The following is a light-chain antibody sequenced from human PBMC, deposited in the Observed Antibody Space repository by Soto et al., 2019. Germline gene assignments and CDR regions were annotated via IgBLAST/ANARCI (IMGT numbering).Light chain of an antibody. V-gene: IGLV1-44*01. CDR1: SSNIETNT. Sequence: QSVLTQPPSASGTPGQRVTISCSGSSSNIETNTVDWYQHLPGTAPKVLIFNNNQRPSGVPDPFSGSKSGTSASLAISGLQSEDEAHYYCAVWDDSLSGMIFGGGTKLTVL. CDR3: AVWDDSLSGMI. J-gene: IGLJ2*01. CDR2: NNN.